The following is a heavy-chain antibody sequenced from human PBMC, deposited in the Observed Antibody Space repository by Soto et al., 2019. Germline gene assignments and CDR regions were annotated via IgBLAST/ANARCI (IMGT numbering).Heavy chain of an antibody. CDR2: IYYSGST. D-gene: IGHD5-12*01. CDR3: ARLGGMATRAFDY. CDR1: GGSITSGGYY. Sequence: QVQLQESGPGLVKPSQTLSLTCTVSGGSITSGGYYWSWIRQHPGKGLEWIGYIYYSGSTYYNQSLKSRVTISVDTSKNQFSLKLSSVTAADTAVYYCARLGGMATRAFDYWGQGTLVTVSS. J-gene: IGHJ4*02. V-gene: IGHV4-31*03.